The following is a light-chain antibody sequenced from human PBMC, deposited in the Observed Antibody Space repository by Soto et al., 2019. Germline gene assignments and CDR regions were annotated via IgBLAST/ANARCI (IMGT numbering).Light chain of an antibody. CDR3: QSYDSSLREV. Sequence: QSVLTQPPSVSGAPGQRVTISCTGSSSNIGAGYDVHWYQQLPGTAPKLLIYGNSNRPSGVTDRFSGSKSGTSASLAITGLQAAGEADYYCQSYDSSLREVFGTGTQLTVL. CDR2: GNS. CDR1: SSNIGAGYD. J-gene: IGLJ1*01. V-gene: IGLV1-40*01.